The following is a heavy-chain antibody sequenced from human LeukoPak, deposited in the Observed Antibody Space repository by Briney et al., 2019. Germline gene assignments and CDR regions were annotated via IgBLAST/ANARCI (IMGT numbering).Heavy chain of an antibody. CDR1: GFTFSSYA. Sequence: PGGSLRLSCAASGFTFSSYAMSWVRQAPGKGLVWVSRINTDGSSTNYADSVKGRFTISRDNAKNTLSLQMKSLRAEDTAVYYCASDDYGGNGEFDYWGQGTLVTVSS. V-gene: IGHV3-74*01. CDR2: INTDGSST. D-gene: IGHD4-23*01. CDR3: ASDDYGGNGEFDY. J-gene: IGHJ4*02.